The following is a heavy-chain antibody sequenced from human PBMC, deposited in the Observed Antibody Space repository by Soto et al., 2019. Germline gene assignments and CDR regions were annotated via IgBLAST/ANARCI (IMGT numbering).Heavy chain of an antibody. CDR2: IYPGDSDT. V-gene: IGHV5-51*01. J-gene: IGHJ6*02. CDR3: AASIFYYGMDV. CDR1: GYTFTNYW. Sequence: GESLKISWRGSGYTFTNYWIGWVRQMPGKGPEGMGIIYPGDSDTKYNPSFQGQVTISADKSITTTYLQWSSLKASDTAIYYCAASIFYYGMDVWGQGTTVTVSS.